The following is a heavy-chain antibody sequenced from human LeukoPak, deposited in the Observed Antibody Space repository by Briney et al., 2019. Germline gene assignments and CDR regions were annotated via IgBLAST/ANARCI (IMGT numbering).Heavy chain of an antibody. V-gene: IGHV3-21*01. CDR2: ITSSSSNI. J-gene: IGHJ3*01. D-gene: IGHD6-13*01. CDR1: GFTFSSYG. CDR3: ARASIAAAGTGAFDV. Sequence: GGTLRLSCAASGFTFSSYGMSWVRQAPGKGLEWVSSITSSSSNIYYADSVKGRFTISRDNARNSLYLQMNSLRAEDTSVYYCARASIAAAGTGAFDVWGQGTMVTVSS.